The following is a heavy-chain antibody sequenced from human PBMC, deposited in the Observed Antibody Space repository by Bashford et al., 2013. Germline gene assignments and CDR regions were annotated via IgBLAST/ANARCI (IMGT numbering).Heavy chain of an antibody. V-gene: IGHV1-3*01. CDR3: ARSLQYSYGPDY. Sequence: ASVKVSCKASGYTFTSYAMHWVRQAPGQRLEWMGWINAGNGNTKYSQKFQGRVTITRDTSASTAYMELSSLRSEDTAVYYCARSLQYSYGPDYWGQGTLVTVSS. CDR2: INAGNGNT. D-gene: IGHD5-18*01. J-gene: IGHJ4*02. CDR1: GYTFTSYA.